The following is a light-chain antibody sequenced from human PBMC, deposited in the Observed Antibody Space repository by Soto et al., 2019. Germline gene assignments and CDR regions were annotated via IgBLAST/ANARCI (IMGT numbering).Light chain of an antibody. CDR1: SSDVGSYNL. V-gene: IGLV2-23*01. CDR3: YSYAGENLYV. CDR2: EGT. Sequence: QSVLTQPASVSASPGQSITIPYTGTSSDVGSYNLVSWFQQHPGKVPKLLIYEGTKRPSGLSDRFSGSKSGTTASLTISGLQAEDGAHYYCYSYAGENLYVFGTGTKVTVL. J-gene: IGLJ1*01.